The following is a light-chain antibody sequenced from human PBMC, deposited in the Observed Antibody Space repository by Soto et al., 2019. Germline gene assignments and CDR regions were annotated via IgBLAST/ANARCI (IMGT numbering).Light chain of an antibody. V-gene: IGLV2-14*01. J-gene: IGLJ1*01. CDR1: SNDVGGYDY. CDR2: DVS. CDR3: SSYTSSITPYV. Sequence: QSALTQPASVSGSPGQSITISCTGTSNDVGGYDYVSWYQQHPGKAPKLMIYDVSNRPSGVSNRFSGSKSGNTASLTISGLQAEDEAEYYCSSYTSSITPYVFGTGTKLTVL.